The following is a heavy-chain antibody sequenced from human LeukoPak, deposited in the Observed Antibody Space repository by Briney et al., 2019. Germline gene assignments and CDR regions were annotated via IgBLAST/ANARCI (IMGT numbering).Heavy chain of an antibody. D-gene: IGHD4-11*01. CDR2: IKQDGSEK. CDR3: AREMRGSTVIPG. V-gene: IGHV3-7*01. Sequence: PGGSLRLSCAASGFTFSSYAMSWVRQAPGKGLEWVANIKQDGSEKYYVDSVKGRFTISRDNAKNSLYLQMNSLRAEDTALYYCAREMRGSTVIPGWGQGTMVTVSS. J-gene: IGHJ3*01. CDR1: GFTFSSYA.